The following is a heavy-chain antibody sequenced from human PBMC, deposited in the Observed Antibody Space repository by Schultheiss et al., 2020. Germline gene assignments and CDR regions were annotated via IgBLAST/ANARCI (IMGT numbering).Heavy chain of an antibody. J-gene: IGHJ2*01. Sequence: SETLSLTCTVSGGSISSYYWGWIRQPPGKGLEWIGSIYYSGSTYYNPSLKSRVTISVDTSKNQFSLKLSSVTAADTAVYYCARDAEWFRGNDLWGRGTLVTVS. V-gene: IGHV4-39*02. CDR1: GGSISSYY. D-gene: IGHD3-10*01. CDR2: IYYSGST. CDR3: ARDAEWFRGNDL.